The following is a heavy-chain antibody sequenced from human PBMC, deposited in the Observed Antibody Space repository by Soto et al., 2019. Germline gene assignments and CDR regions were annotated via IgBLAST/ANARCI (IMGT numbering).Heavy chain of an antibody. V-gene: IGHV3-48*02. Sequence: PGGSLRLSCAASGFTFSSYSMNCVRQAPGKGLEWVSYISSSSSTIYYADSVKGRFTISRDNAKNSLYLQMNSLRDEDTAVYYCAREHDYGGNSGYYWGQGTLVTVSS. CDR3: AREHDYGGNSGYY. J-gene: IGHJ4*02. D-gene: IGHD4-17*01. CDR2: ISSSSSTI. CDR1: GFTFSSYS.